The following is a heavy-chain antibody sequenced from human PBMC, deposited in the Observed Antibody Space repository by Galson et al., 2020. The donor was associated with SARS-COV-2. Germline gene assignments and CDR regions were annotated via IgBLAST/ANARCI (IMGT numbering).Heavy chain of an antibody. CDR1: GFTFSSYA. V-gene: IGHV3-23*01. Sequence: GGSLRLSCAASGFTFSSYAMSWVRQAPGKGLEWVSAISGSGGSPYYADSVKGRFTISRDNSKNTLYLQMNSLRAEDTAVYYCAKDSEGQLVLDYWGQGTLVTVSS. D-gene: IGHD6-6*01. CDR2: ISGSGGSP. J-gene: IGHJ4*02. CDR3: AKDSEGQLVLDY.